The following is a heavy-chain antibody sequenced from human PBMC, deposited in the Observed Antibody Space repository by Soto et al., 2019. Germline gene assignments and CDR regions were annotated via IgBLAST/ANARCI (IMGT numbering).Heavy chain of an antibody. Sequence: VGSLRLSCAASGFTFTNAWINWVRQAPGKGLEWVGRIKSKTDGGTTDYAEPVKGRFAISRDDSNNMVYLQMNSLKIEDTAVYYCTTDSYSTIIIVRFDYWGHGTLVTVSS. CDR2: IKSKTDGGTT. V-gene: IGHV3-15*07. CDR1: GFTFTNAW. D-gene: IGHD3-22*01. CDR3: TTDSYSTIIIVRFDY. J-gene: IGHJ4*01.